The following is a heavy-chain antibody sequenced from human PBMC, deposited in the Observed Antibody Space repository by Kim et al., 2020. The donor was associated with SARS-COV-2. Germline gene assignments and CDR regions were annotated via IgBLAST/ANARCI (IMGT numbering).Heavy chain of an antibody. CDR2: ISYDGSNK. J-gene: IGHJ4*02. CDR1: GFTFSSYG. D-gene: IGHD2-15*01. Sequence: GGSLRLSCAASGFTFSSYGMHWVRQAPGKGLEWVAVISYDGSNKYYADSVKGRFTISRDNSKNTLYLQMNSLRAEDTAVYYAQGGVGYWGQGTLVTVSS. CDR3: QGGVGY. V-gene: IGHV3-33*05.